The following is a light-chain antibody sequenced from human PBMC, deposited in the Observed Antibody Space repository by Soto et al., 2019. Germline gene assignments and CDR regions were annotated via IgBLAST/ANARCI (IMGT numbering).Light chain of an antibody. J-gene: IGKJ3*01. CDR3: QQYNNWPRT. CDR2: GAS. CDR1: QSVSSN. Sequence: EIVMTQSPATLSVSPGERATLSCRASQSVSSNLAWYQQKPGQAPRLLIYGASTRATGIPARYSGSGSGTEFTLTISNLQSEDFAVYYCQQYNNWPRTFGPGTKVDIK. V-gene: IGKV3-15*01.